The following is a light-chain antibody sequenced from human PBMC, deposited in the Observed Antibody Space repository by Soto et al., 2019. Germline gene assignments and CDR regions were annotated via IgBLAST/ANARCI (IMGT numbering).Light chain of an antibody. V-gene: IGLV2-14*01. CDR1: SSDVGGYNY. Sequence: QAVLTQPASGSGSPGQSITICCTGTSSDVGGYNYVSWYQQHPGKAPKLMIYDVSNRPSGVSNRFSGSKSGNTASLTISGLQAEDEADYYCSSYTSSSTRVFGTGTKLTVL. CDR3: SSYTSSSTRV. J-gene: IGLJ1*01. CDR2: DVS.